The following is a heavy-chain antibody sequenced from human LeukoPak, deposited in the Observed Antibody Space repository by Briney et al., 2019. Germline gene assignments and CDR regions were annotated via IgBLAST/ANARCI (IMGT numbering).Heavy chain of an antibody. V-gene: IGHV3-23*01. CDR1: GFTFVDYA. Sequence: GGSLRLSCVASGFTFVDYAIAWVRQAPGKGPAWVSGISGSGRAAYYADSVRGRFTISRDNSKNTVYLQMNSLRADDTSVYYCARALYADSGWYFALWGRSTLVTVSS. D-gene: IGHD2-8*01. CDR2: ISGSGRAA. J-gene: IGHJ2*01. CDR3: ARALYADSGWYFAL.